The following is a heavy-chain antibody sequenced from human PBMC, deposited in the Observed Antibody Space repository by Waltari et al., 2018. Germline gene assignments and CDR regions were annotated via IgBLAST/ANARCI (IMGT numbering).Heavy chain of an antibody. CDR2: IGTSSSTI. J-gene: IGHJ4*02. Sequence: EVPLVESGGGLVEPGGSLRLSCAASGFTLSSYSMRWVRQAPGKGLEWVSYIGTSSSTILYADSVKGRFTISRDNAKNSLYLQMDSLRVEDTAVYYCARVPLVIPKYYFDFWGQGSLVTVSS. CDR3: ARVPLVIPKYYFDF. V-gene: IGHV3-48*04. CDR1: GFTLSSYS. D-gene: IGHD1-1*01.